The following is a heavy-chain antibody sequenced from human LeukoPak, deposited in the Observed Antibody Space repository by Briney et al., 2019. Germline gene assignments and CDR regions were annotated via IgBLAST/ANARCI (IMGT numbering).Heavy chain of an antibody. CDR2: IYSSGNT. J-gene: IGHJ5*02. CDR1: GGSISNYY. D-gene: IGHD3-22*01. Sequence: NSSETLSLTCTVSGGSISNYYWSWLRQPAGKGLEWIGRIYSSGNTNYNPSLKSRVTLSVDTSKNQFSLKLTSVTAADTAIYYCARDHGVTTALNWFDPWGQGTLVTVSS. V-gene: IGHV4-4*07. CDR3: ARDHGVTTALNWFDP.